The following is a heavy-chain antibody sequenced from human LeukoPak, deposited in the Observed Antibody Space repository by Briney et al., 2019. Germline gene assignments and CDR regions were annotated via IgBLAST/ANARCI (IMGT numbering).Heavy chain of an antibody. CDR3: ARRIKTTVTSDAFDI. CDR2: IYSGGST. D-gene: IGHD4-17*01. CDR1: GFTVSSNY. J-gene: IGHJ3*02. V-gene: IGHV3-53*04. Sequence: PGGSLRLSCADSGFTVSSNYMSWVRQAPGKGLEWVSVIYSGGSTYYADSVKGRFTISRHNSKNTLYLQMNSLRAEGTAVYYCARRIKTTVTSDAFDIWGQGTMVTVSS.